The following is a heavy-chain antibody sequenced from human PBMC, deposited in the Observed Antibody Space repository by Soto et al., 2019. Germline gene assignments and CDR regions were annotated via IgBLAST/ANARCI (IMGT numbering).Heavy chain of an antibody. CDR3: VRGSKDSYPWRRIFDF. D-gene: IGHD2-15*01. CDR2: ITDTGGDA. Sequence: EVQLLESGGDLIQPGGSLRLSCVASGLTFGSRAMSWVRQSPGEGLEWVSTITDTGGDAKYADSVRGRFAISRDNSKNTLYLQMSALRAEDSAIYFCVRGSKDSYPWRRIFDFWGRGTLVTVSS. J-gene: IGHJ4*02. CDR1: GLTFGSRA. V-gene: IGHV3-23*01.